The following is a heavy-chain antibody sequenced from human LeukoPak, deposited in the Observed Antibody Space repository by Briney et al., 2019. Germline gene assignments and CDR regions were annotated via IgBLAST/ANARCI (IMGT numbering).Heavy chain of an antibody. CDR1: GFTVSSNY. CDR2: IYSGGST. CDR3: AGSSGSYPHYYYYGMDV. V-gene: IGHV3-53*01. D-gene: IGHD1-26*01. J-gene: IGHJ6*02. Sequence: TGGSLRLSCAASGFTVSSNYMSWVRQAPGKGLEWVSVIYSGGSTYYADSVKGRFTISRDNSKDTLYLQMNSLRAEDTAVYYCAGSSGSYPHYYYYGMDVWGQGTRVTVS.